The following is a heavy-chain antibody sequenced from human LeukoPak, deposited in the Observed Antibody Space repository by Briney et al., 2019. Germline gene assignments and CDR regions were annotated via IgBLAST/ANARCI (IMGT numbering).Heavy chain of an antibody. CDR2: IYYSGTT. Sequence: PSETLSLTCTVSGGSISSYYWSWIRQPPGKGLEWIGYIYYSGTTNYNPSLKSRVTISVDTSKNQFSLKLSSVTAADTAVYYCARWELWAFDYWGQGTLVTVSS. CDR1: GGSISSYY. J-gene: IGHJ4*02. V-gene: IGHV4-59*01. CDR3: ARWELWAFDY. D-gene: IGHD1-26*01.